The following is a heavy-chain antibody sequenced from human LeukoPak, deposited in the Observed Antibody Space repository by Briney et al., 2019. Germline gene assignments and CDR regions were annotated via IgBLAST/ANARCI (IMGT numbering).Heavy chain of an antibody. Sequence: SETLSLTCAVYVGSFSGYYLIWIRQPPGKGLDWIGYIYYSGSTNYNPSLNSRVTISVDTSKNQFSLRLSSVTATDTAVYYCARHFHKDSSGWDLFDYWGQGTLVTVSS. CDR3: ARHFHKDSSGWDLFDY. D-gene: IGHD6-19*01. CDR1: VGSFSGYY. V-gene: IGHV4-59*08. J-gene: IGHJ4*02. CDR2: IYYSGST.